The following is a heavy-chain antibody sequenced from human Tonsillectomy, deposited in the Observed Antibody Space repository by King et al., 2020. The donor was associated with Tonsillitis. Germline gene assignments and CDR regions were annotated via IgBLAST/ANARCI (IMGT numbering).Heavy chain of an antibody. D-gene: IGHD1-1*01. J-gene: IGHJ4*02. Sequence: VQLVESGGGLVQPGGSLRLSCVASGFTFSRYWMTWVRQAPGKGLEWVANVNEDESVKKYVDSVKGRFTISRDNAKKSVYLQMNSLRVEDTAVYYCARGGENWNDFDYWGQGTLVTVSS. CDR3: ARGGENWNDFDY. CDR2: VNEDESVK. V-gene: IGHV3-7*03. CDR1: GFTFSRYW.